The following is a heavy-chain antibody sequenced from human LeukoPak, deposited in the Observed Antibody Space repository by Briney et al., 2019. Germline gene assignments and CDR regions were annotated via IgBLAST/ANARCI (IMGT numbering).Heavy chain of an antibody. CDR3: ARNHSSGWFDY. Sequence: SETLSLTCTVSGGSIGSDYWSWIRQPAGKGLDWIGRVYASGSTSYNPSLKSRVTISVDTSKNQFSLKLSSVTAADTAVYYCARNHSSGWFDYWGQGTLVTVSS. D-gene: IGHD6-19*01. J-gene: IGHJ4*02. CDR1: GGSIGSDY. CDR2: VYASGST. V-gene: IGHV4-4*07.